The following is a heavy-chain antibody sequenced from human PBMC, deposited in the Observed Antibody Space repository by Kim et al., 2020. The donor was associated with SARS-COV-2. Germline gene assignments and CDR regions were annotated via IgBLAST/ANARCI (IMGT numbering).Heavy chain of an antibody. CDR2: ISYDGSNK. V-gene: IGHV3-30*03. D-gene: IGHD5-18*01. Sequence: GGSLRLSCAASGFTFSSYGMHWVRQAPGKGLEWVAVISYDGSNKYYADSVKGRFTISRDNSKNTLYLQMNSLRAEDTAVYYCTASFHAFDIWGQGTMVTVSS. CDR1: GFTFSSYG. CDR3: TASFHAFDI. J-gene: IGHJ3*02.